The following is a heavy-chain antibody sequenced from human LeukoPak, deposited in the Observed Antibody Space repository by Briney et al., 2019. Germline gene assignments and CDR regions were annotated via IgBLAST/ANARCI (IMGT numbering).Heavy chain of an antibody. V-gene: IGHV4-31*02. CDR1: GFTFSSYS. CDR3: ARREYYYDSSGYHDAFDI. J-gene: IGHJ3*02. D-gene: IGHD3-22*01. Sequence: LRLSCAASGFTFSSYSMNWIRQHPGKGLEWIGYIYYSGISYYNPSLKSRFIISVDTSKNQFSLKLSSVTAADTAVYYCARREYYYDSSGYHDAFDIWGQGTMVTVSS. CDR2: IYYSGIS.